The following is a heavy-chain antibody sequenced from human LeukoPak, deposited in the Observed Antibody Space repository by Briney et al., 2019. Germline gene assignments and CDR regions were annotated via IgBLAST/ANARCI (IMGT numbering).Heavy chain of an antibody. J-gene: IGHJ6*02. CDR2: IYSGGST. V-gene: IGHV3-66*01. D-gene: IGHD2-15*01. CDR3: ARVSDSAGYGMDV. CDR1: GSTVSSNY. Sequence: GGSLRLSCAASGSTVSSNYMSWVRQAPGKGLEWVSVIYSGGSTYYADSVKGRFTISRDNSKNTLYLQMNSLRAEDTAVYYCARVSDSAGYGMDVWGQGTTVTVSS.